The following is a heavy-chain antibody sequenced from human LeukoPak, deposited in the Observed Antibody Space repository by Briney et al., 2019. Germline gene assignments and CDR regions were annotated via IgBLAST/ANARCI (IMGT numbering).Heavy chain of an antibody. D-gene: IGHD6-13*01. V-gene: IGHV4-38-2*02. CDR2: IYHSGST. CDR3: ARYSSSYDEAFDI. CDR1: GYSISSGYC. Sequence: SETLSLTCTVSGYSISSGYCWGWIRQPPGKGLEWIGSIYHSGSTYYNPSLKSRVTISVDTSKNQFSLKLSSVTAADTAVYYCARYSSSYDEAFDIWGQGTMVTVSS. J-gene: IGHJ3*02.